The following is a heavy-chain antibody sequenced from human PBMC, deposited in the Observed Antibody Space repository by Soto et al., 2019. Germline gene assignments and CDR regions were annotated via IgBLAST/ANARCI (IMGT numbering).Heavy chain of an antibody. Sequence: SETLSLTCAVHGASFSGYSWSWIRQPPGKGLEWIGDIEHSGSTNYNSSLRSRVTISLDTSKNHFSLKLNSVTAADTAVYYCARVGANPADYWGQGTLVTVSS. V-gene: IGHV4-34*01. CDR3: ARVGANPADY. J-gene: IGHJ4*02. CDR1: GASFSGYS. CDR2: IEHSGST. D-gene: IGHD1-26*01.